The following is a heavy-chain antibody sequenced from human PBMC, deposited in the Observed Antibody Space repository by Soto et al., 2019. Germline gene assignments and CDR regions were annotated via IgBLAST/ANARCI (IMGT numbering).Heavy chain of an antibody. J-gene: IGHJ6*02. Sequence: GGSLRLSCAASGLTFSSYAMIWVRQAPGKGLEWVSAISGSGGSTYYADSVKGRFTISRDNSKNTLYLQMNSLRAEDTAVYYCAKDTLYYDFWSGYPRAHYGMDVWGQGTTVTVSS. CDR2: ISGSGGST. CDR3: AKDTLYYDFWSGYPRAHYGMDV. D-gene: IGHD3-3*01. CDR1: GLTFSSYA. V-gene: IGHV3-23*01.